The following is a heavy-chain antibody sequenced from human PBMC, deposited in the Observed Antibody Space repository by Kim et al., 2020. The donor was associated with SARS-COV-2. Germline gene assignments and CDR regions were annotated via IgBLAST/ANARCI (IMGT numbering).Heavy chain of an antibody. CDR1: GGSISSYY. CDR2: IYYSGST. Sequence: SETLSLTCTVSGGSISSYYWSWIRQPPGKGLEWIGYIYYSGSTNYNPSLKSRVTISVDTSKNQFSLKLSSVTAADTAVYYCARGLWYNWNDRPYYFDYWGQGTLVTVSS. V-gene: IGHV4-59*01. CDR3: ARGLWYNWNDRPYYFDY. D-gene: IGHD1-1*01. J-gene: IGHJ4*02.